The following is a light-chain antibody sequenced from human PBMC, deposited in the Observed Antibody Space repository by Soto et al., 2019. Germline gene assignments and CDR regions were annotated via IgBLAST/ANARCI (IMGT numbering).Light chain of an antibody. Sequence: EIVLTQSPATLSLSPGERATLSCGASQSVSSNYLAWYQQRPGLAPRLLIYDASSRATGIPDRFSGSGSGTDFTLTISRMEPEDFAVYSWQQYGRSPITFGQGTRLEIK. V-gene: IGKV3D-20*01. CDR2: DAS. CDR3: QQYGRSPIT. J-gene: IGKJ5*01. CDR1: QSVSSNY.